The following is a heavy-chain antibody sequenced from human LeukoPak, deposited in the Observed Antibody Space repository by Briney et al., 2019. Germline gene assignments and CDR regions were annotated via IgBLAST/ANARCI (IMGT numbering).Heavy chain of an antibody. V-gene: IGHV3-7*01. J-gene: IGHJ4*02. CDR2: IKHDGGEK. Sequence: GGSLRLSCAASGCSFSSNWMYWVRQAPGKGVEGVAKIKHDGGEKYYLDSLKGRFTISRDNHKNTVYLQMNRLRTEVTAVYYCAKDRSCYLSYFESWGQRTLVT. CDR3: AKDRSCYLSYFES. D-gene: IGHD3-22*01. CDR1: GCSFSSNW.